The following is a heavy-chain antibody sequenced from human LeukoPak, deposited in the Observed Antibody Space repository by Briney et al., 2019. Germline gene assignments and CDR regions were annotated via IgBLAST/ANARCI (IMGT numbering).Heavy chain of an antibody. D-gene: IGHD3-22*01. CDR1: GGSISSYY. CDR2: IYYSTST. V-gene: IGHV4-59*01. CDR3: ARVPLTYDSSGYYYLRAFDI. J-gene: IGHJ3*02. Sequence: SETLSLTCTVSGGSISSYYWRWIRQPPGKGLEWIGYIYYSTSTNCTPSLKSRVSISVDTSKKQFCMTLSSVTAADTAVYYCARVPLTYDSSGYYYLRAFDIWGQGTMVTVSS.